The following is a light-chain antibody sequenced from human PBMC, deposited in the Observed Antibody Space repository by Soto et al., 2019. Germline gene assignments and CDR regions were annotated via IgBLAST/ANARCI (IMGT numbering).Light chain of an antibody. Sequence: EIVLTQSPGTLSLSPGERATLSCRASQSVSSSYLAWCQQKPGQAPRLLIYGASSRATGIPARFSGSGSGTDFTLTISSLEPEDFAVYYCQQRSNWPPTFGQGTKV. V-gene: IGKV3D-20*02. CDR1: QSVSSSY. J-gene: IGKJ1*01. CDR3: QQRSNWPPT. CDR2: GAS.